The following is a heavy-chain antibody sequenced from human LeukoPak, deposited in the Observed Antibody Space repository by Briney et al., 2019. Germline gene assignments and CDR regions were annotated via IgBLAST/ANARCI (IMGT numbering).Heavy chain of an antibody. CDR2: INHSGGT. J-gene: IGHJ5*02. CDR1: GGSLSGYY. CDR3: ARDPHYFGFESGGWFDP. Sequence: PSETLSLTCAVYGGSLSGYYWSWIRQPPGKGLEWIGEINHSGGTDYNPSLKSRVTISVDTSKNQVSLKLSSVTAADTAVYYCARDPHYFGFESGGWFDPWGQGTLVTVSS. D-gene: IGHD3-9*01. V-gene: IGHV4-34*01.